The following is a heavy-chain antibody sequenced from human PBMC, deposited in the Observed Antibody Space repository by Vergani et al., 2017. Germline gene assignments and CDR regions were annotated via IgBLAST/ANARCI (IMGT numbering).Heavy chain of an antibody. V-gene: IGHV1-3*04. J-gene: IGHJ4*02. CDR2: INTGNGNT. CDR3: ARDGDYVWGSYRSYYFDY. Sequence: QVQLVQSGAEVKKPGASVKVSCKASGYTFTSYAMHWVRQAPGQRLEWMGWINTGNGNTKYSQKCQGRVTITRDTSASTAYMELSSLRYEDTAVYSWARDGDYVWGSYRSYYFDYWGQGTLVTVSA. D-gene: IGHD3-16*02. CDR1: GYTFTSYA.